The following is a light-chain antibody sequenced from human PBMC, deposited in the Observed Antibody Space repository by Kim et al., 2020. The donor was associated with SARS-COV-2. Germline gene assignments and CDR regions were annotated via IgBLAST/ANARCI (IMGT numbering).Light chain of an antibody. CDR1: QSLVHSDGHIY. CDR3: MQGTLWPYS. CDR2: QVS. J-gene: IGKJ2*03. V-gene: IGKV2-30*02. Sequence: QPASISCRSSQSLVHSDGHIYLKWVLLRPGQSPRRLIYQVSNRDSGVPDRFNGSGSGSDFTLKISRVEAEDLGLYYCMQGTLWPYSFGQGTKLEI.